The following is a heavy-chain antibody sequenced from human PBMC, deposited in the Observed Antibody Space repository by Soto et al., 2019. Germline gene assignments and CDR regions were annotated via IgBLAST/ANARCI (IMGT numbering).Heavy chain of an antibody. D-gene: IGHD2-2*01. V-gene: IGHV1-18*01. J-gene: IGHJ3*02. Sequence: ASVKVSCKASGYTFTSYGISWVRQAPGQGLEWMGWISAYNGNTNYAQKLQGRVTMTTDTSTSTAYMELRSLRSDDTAVYYCSRVVGVVVGVDAFDIWGQGTMVTVSS. CDR1: GYTFTSYG. CDR2: ISAYNGNT. CDR3: SRVVGVVVGVDAFDI.